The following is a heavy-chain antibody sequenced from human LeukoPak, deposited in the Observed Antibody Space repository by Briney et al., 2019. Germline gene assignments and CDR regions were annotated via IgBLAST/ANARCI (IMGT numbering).Heavy chain of an antibody. J-gene: IGHJ6*02. CDR3: ASNHRNIAVAADYGMDV. Sequence: PSETLSLTCAVYGGSFSGYYWSWIRQPPGKGLEWIGEINHSGSTNYNPSLKSRVTISVDTSKNQFSLNLSSVTAADTAVYYCASNHRNIAVAADYGMDVWGQGTTVTVSS. D-gene: IGHD6-19*01. CDR1: GGSFSGYY. V-gene: IGHV4-34*01. CDR2: INHSGST.